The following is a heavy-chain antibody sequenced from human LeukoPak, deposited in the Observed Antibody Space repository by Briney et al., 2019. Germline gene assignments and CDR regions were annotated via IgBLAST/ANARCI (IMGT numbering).Heavy chain of an antibody. V-gene: IGHV3-23*01. Sequence: GGSLRLSCAASGFTFSAFGMSWVRQAPGKGLEWVSSISGRGDGTDHAESVKGRFTVSRENFKNTVFLQMNSLRVEGTAVYYCAKDYYYDSSGYYSGGAFDVWGQGTMVTVSS. CDR2: ISGRGDGT. CDR3: AKDYYYDSSGYYSGGAFDV. CDR1: GFTFSAFG. J-gene: IGHJ3*01. D-gene: IGHD3-22*01.